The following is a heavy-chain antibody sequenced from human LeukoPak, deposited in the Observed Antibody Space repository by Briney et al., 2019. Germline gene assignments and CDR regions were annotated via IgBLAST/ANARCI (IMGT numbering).Heavy chain of an antibody. CDR3: ARQKSYSSGWYHY. J-gene: IGHJ4*02. CDR2: INPNSGGT. D-gene: IGHD6-19*01. V-gene: IGHV1-2*06. CDR1: GYTFTGYY. Sequence: ASVKVSCKASGYTFTGYYMHWVRQAPGQGLEWMGRINPNSGGTNYAQKFQGRVTMTRDTSISTAYMELSRLRSDDTAVYYCARQKSYSSGWYHYWGQGTLVTVSS.